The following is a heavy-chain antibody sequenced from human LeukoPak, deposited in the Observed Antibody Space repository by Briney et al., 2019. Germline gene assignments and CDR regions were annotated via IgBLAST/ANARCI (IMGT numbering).Heavy chain of an antibody. V-gene: IGHV3-21*01. CDR2: ISSSSSYI. J-gene: IGHJ6*02. CDR1: GFTFSSYS. Sequence: SGGSLRLSCAASGFTFSSYSMNWVRQAPGKGLEWDSSISSSSSYIYYADSVKGRFTTSRDNAKNSLYLQMNSLRAEDTAVYYCARDAGYNSGMDVWGQGTTVTVSS. CDR3: ARDAGYNSGMDV. D-gene: IGHD1-20*01.